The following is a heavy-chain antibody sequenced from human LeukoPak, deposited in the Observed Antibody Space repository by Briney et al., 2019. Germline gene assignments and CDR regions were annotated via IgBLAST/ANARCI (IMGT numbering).Heavy chain of an antibody. Sequence: GGSLRLSCTASGFTFRSYWMTWVRQAPGKGLEWVANIKDDGRDKKYVDSVKGRFTISRDNAKNSLHLQMSSLTAEDTAVYYCARDPGTGFDSWGQGTLVTVSS. V-gene: IGHV3-7*03. J-gene: IGHJ4*02. CDR3: ARDPGTGFDS. D-gene: IGHD3/OR15-3a*01. CDR1: GFTFRSYW. CDR2: IKDDGRDK.